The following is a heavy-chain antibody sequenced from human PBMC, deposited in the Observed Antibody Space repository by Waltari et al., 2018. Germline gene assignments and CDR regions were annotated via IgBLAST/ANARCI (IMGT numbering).Heavy chain of an antibody. CDR1: GGSISSGSYY. CDR3: ARDHDYGDYSSYWYFDL. D-gene: IGHD4-17*01. Sequence: QVQLQESGPGLVKPSQTLSLTCTVSGGSISSGSYYWSWIRQPAGKGLEGIGRIYTSGSTNYNPPLKSRVTISVDTSKNPFSLKLSSVTAADTAVYYCARDHDYGDYSSYWYFDLWGRGTLVTVSS. V-gene: IGHV4-61*02. CDR2: IYTSGST. J-gene: IGHJ2*01.